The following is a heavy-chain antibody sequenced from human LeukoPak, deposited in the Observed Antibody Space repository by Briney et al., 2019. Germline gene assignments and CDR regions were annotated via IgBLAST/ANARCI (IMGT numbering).Heavy chain of an antibody. V-gene: IGHV1-8*01. D-gene: IGHD1-14*01. CDR3: SRGPRNDP. J-gene: IGHJ5*02. CDR1: GYTFATYE. CDR2: VHPNSGNT. Sequence: GASVKVSCKTSGYTFATYEINWVRQAAGQGREWMGWVHPNSGNTGYEQKFQGRVTMTRNTSISTAYMELSSLRSDDTAVYYCSRGPRNDPWGQGTLVTVSS.